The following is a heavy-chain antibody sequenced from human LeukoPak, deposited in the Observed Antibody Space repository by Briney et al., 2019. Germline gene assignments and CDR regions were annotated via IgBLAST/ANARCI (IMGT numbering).Heavy chain of an antibody. J-gene: IGHJ4*02. Sequence: GGSLRLSCAASGFTFSSYSMNWVRQAPGKGLEWVSSISSSSYIYYADSVKGRFTISRDNAKNSLYLQMNSLRAEDTAVYYCARGGIVVVPAAEFDYWGQGTLVTVSS. CDR3: ARGGIVVVPAAEFDY. CDR1: GFTFSSYS. CDR2: ISSSSYI. V-gene: IGHV3-21*01. D-gene: IGHD2-2*01.